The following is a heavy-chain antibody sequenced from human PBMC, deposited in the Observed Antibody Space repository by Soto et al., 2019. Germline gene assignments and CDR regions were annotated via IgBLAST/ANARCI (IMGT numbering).Heavy chain of an antibody. CDR1: GYTFTGYY. CDR2: INPNSGGT. Sequence: GASVKVSCKASGYTFTGYYMHWVRQAPGQGLEWMGWINPNSGGTNYAQKFQGWVTMTRDTSISTAYMELSRLRSDDTAVYYCARHTTVPQDYYYGMDVWGQGTTVTVS. CDR3: ARHTTVPQDYYYGMDV. V-gene: IGHV1-2*04. D-gene: IGHD3-10*01. J-gene: IGHJ6*02.